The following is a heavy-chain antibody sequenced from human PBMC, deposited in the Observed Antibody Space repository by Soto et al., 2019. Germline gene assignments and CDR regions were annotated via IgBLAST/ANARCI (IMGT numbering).Heavy chain of an antibody. CDR1: GYTFTGYY. Sequence: GASVKVSCKASGYTFTGYYMHWVRQAPGQGLEWMGWINPNSGGTNYAQKFRGRVTMTRDTSISTAYMELSRLRSDDTAVYYCARDRGYCSSTSCYTLYYFDYWGQGTLVTVSS. J-gene: IGHJ4*02. CDR3: ARDRGYCSSTSCYTLYYFDY. V-gene: IGHV1-2*02. CDR2: INPNSGGT. D-gene: IGHD2-2*02.